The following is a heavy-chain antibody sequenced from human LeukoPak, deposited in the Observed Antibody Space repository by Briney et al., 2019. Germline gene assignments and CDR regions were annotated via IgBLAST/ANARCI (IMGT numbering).Heavy chain of an antibody. CDR1: GGSISSYY. CDR2: IYTSGST. Sequence: SETLSLTCTVSGGSISSYYWSWIRQPAGKGLEWIGRIYTSGSTNYNPSLKSRVTISVDTSKNQFSLKLSSVTAADTAVYYCARGTYCTNGVCYTEPDYYYYYMDVWGKGTTVTVSS. V-gene: IGHV4-4*07. CDR3: ARGTYCTNGVCYTEPDYYYYYMDV. J-gene: IGHJ6*03. D-gene: IGHD2-8*01.